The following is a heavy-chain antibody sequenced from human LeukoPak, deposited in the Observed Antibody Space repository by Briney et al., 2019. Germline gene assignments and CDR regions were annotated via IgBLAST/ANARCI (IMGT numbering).Heavy chain of an antibody. J-gene: IGHJ4*02. CDR3: VAGSGSYSDGPDY. D-gene: IGHD3-10*01. CDR2: IWYDGSRK. V-gene: IGHV3-33*01. CDR1: GLSFSTYG. Sequence: PGGSLRLSCAASGLSFSTYGMHWVRQAPGKGLEWVAVIWYDGSRKYYAGSVKGRFTISRDNSKNMLYPQMNSLRAEDTAVYYCVAGSGSYSDGPDYWGQGTLVTISS.